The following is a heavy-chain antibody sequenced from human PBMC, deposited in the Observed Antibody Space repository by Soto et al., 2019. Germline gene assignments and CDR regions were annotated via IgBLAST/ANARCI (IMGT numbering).Heavy chain of an antibody. Sequence: GGSLRLSCAASGFTFSSYWMSWVRQAPGKGLEWVANIKQDGSEKYYVDSVKGRFTISRDNAKNSLYLQMNSLRAEDTAVYYCARPTLGVGYSGYDLPGFYYYYGMDVWGQGTTVTVSS. CDR3: ARPTLGVGYSGYDLPGFYYYYGMDV. J-gene: IGHJ6*02. CDR2: IKQDGSEK. D-gene: IGHD5-12*01. CDR1: GFTFSSYW. V-gene: IGHV3-7*05.